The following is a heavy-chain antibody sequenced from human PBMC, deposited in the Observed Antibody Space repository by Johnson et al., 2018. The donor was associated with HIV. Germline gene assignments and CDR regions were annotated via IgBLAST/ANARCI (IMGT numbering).Heavy chain of an antibody. CDR3: AREAQTHAFDI. Sequence: EQLVESGGGVVRPGGSLRLSCAASGFTFDDYGMSWVRQAQGKGLEWVSGINWNGGSTGYADSVKVRFNISRDNSKNSLCLQMNSLRAGDTAVYYCAREAQTHAFDIWGQGTMVTVSS. CDR1: GFTFDDYG. CDR2: INWNGGST. D-gene: IGHD4-23*01. J-gene: IGHJ3*02. V-gene: IGHV3-20*04.